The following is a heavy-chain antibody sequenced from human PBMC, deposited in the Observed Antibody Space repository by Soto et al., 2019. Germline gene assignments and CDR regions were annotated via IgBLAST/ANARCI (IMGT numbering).Heavy chain of an antibody. D-gene: IGHD2-15*01. CDR2: MYNSGST. CDR1: GGSISSGDYY. CDR3: ARDSSGGSCYYDY. Sequence: KPSETLSLTCTVSGGSISSGDYYWNWIRQHPGKGLEWIGYMYNSGSTYYNTSLKSRVTISVDTSKNQFSLKLSSVTAADTAVYYCARDSSGGSCYYDYWGQGTLVTVSS. J-gene: IGHJ4*02. V-gene: IGHV4-31*03.